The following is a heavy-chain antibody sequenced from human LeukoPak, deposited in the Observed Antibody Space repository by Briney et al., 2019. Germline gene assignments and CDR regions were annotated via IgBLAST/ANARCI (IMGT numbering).Heavy chain of an antibody. Sequence: PGGSLRLSCAASGFSFSIYWMSWIRQTPGKGLEYVANIESNGGDKYYVDSVKGRFTISRDNAKNSLYLQMNSLRAEDTALYYCAKDSPDSQAFDIWGQGTMVTVSS. V-gene: IGHV3-7*03. D-gene: IGHD1-14*01. CDR3: AKDSPDSQAFDI. J-gene: IGHJ3*02. CDR2: IESNGGDK. CDR1: GFSFSIYW.